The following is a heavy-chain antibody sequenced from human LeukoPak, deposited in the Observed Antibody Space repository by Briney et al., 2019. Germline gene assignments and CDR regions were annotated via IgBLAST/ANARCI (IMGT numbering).Heavy chain of an antibody. CDR1: GFAFSSYA. Sequence: GGSLRLSCAASGFAFSSYAMSWVRQAPAKGLAGVSDINGRGSNKYYADSVKGRFTISRDNSKNTLYLQMNSLRAYVTVRYFCASCRYCSTSNSYTGFEYCYYFQNWGQGTLVTVSS. D-gene: IGHD2-2*02. CDR3: ASCRYCSTSNSYTGFEYCYYFQN. CDR2: INGRGSNK. V-gene: IGHV3-23*01. J-gene: IGHJ4*02.